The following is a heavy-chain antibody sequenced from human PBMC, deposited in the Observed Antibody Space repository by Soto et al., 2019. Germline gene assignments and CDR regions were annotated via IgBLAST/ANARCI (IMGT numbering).Heavy chain of an antibody. V-gene: IGHV3-23*01. CDR3: AKDQVLVVVAAYFDN. CDR2: ISGSGGST. J-gene: IGHJ4*02. D-gene: IGHD2-15*01. Sequence: GGSLRLSCAASGFTFSSYAMSWVRQAPGKRLEWVSAISGSGGSTYYADSVKGRFTISRDNSKNTLYLQMNSLRAEDTAVYYCAKDQVLVVVAAYFDNWGKGTLVTVSS. CDR1: GFTFSSYA.